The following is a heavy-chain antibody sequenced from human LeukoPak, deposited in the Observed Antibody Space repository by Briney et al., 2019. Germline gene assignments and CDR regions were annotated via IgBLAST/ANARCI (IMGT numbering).Heavy chain of an antibody. V-gene: IGHV3-23*01. D-gene: IGHD6-25*01. CDR2: ISGTGATT. J-gene: IGHJ4*02. CDR1: GFAFSSYG. CDR3: SKGGYRQFDS. Sequence: GGSLRLSCAASGFAFSSYGMSWVRQAPGKGLEWVSTISGTGATTDYADSVKGGFSISRDDSKNTLSLEMNSLRVEDTAVYYCSKGGYRQFDSWGQGTLLTVSS.